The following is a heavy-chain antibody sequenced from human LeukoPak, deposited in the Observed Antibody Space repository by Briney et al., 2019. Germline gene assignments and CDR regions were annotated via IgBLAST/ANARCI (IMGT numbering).Heavy chain of an antibody. Sequence: ASVTVSCKASGYTFTSYGISWVRQAPGQGLEWMGWISAYNGNTNYAQKLQGRVTMTTDTSTSTAYMELRSLRSDDTAVYYCARTGNYYDSSGYYYVYWGQGTLVTVSS. CDR2: ISAYNGNT. CDR3: ARTGNYYDSSGYYYVY. D-gene: IGHD3-22*01. J-gene: IGHJ4*02. V-gene: IGHV1-18*01. CDR1: GYTFTSYG.